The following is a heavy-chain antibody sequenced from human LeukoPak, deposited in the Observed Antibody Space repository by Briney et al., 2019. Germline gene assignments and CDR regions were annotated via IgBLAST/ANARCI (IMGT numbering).Heavy chain of an antibody. J-gene: IGHJ4*02. V-gene: IGHV3-21*01. Sequence: GGSLRLSCAASGFTFSSYSMNWVRQAPGKGLEWVSSISSSSSYIYYADLVKGRFTISRDNAKNSLYLQMNSLRAEDTAVYYCARGFLWFGEAQVDYWGQGTLVTVSS. CDR2: ISSSSSYI. CDR1: GFTFSSYS. CDR3: ARGFLWFGEAQVDY. D-gene: IGHD3-10*01.